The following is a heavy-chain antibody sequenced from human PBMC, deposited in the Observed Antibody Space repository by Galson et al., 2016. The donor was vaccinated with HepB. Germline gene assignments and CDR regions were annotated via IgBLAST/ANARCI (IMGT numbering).Heavy chain of an antibody. V-gene: IGHV3-23*01. CDR2: ISGSGGRT. CDR1: GFTFSTYA. D-gene: IGHD3-3*01. Sequence: SLRLSCAGSGFTFSTYAVNWVRQAPGKGLEWVSGISGSGGRTYYVDSVKGRFTISRDNSKNTLYLQMKSLRAEDTAVYYCAKEVVRFLHGYGMDVWGQGTTVTVSS. J-gene: IGHJ6*02. CDR3: AKEVVRFLHGYGMDV.